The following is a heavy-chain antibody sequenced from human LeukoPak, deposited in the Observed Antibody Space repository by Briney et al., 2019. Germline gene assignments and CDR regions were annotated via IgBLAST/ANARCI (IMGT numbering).Heavy chain of an antibody. J-gene: IGHJ4*02. CDR3: ARVGSTAEAGTPDY. Sequence: GGSLRLSCAASGFTFSDSAMDWVRQAPGKGLEWVSLISHSGANTFYADSVKGRFSVSRDNSKNTMYLQMNSLRVDDTAIYYCARVGSTAEAGTPDYWGQGTLVTVSS. CDR1: GFTFSDSA. V-gene: IGHV3-23*01. CDR2: ISHSGANT. D-gene: IGHD6-13*01.